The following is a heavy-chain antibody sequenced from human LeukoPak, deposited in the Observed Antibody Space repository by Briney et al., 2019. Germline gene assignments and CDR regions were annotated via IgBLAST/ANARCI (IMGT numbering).Heavy chain of an antibody. CDR3: VRERLECSGSSSQRVAFNY. CDR1: GFTFTGDW. Sequence: PGGSLRLSCAASGFTFTGDWMYWGRQGPGKGLGWVARINGGGSSTRQADYMQGGFNISRDIAKNNVYQPMHSLRDDDTAVYYGVRERLECSGSSSQRVAFNYWGQGTLVTVSS. CDR2: INGGGSST. V-gene: IGHV3-74*01. D-gene: IGHD2-15*01. J-gene: IGHJ4*02.